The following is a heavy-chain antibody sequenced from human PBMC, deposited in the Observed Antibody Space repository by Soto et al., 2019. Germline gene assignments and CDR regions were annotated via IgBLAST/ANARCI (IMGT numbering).Heavy chain of an antibody. V-gene: IGHV3-11*06. D-gene: IGHD3-16*02. CDR2: ISSSSSYT. J-gene: IGHJ4*02. CDR1: GFTFSDYY. CDR3: ARVYTSGGVIVIPSYFDY. Sequence: LRLSCAASGFTFSDYYMSWIRQAPGKGLEWVSYISSSSSYTNYADSVKGRFTISRDNAKNSLYLQMNSLRAEDTAVYYCARVYTSGGVIVIPSYFDYWGQGTLVTVSS.